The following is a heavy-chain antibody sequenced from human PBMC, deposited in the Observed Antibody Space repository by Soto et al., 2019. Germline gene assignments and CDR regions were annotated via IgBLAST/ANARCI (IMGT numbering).Heavy chain of an antibody. CDR1: GYSFTNND. CDR2: MNPGSGDT. Sequence: GASVKVSCKTSGYSFTNNDVTWVRQATGQGLEWMGWMNPGSGDTGYAQKFQGRVTMTRDISIATAYMELSGLTSDDTAIYYCARMATFGSLNWFDPWGQGTLVTVPQ. J-gene: IGHJ5*02. D-gene: IGHD3-16*01. CDR3: ARMATFGSLNWFDP. V-gene: IGHV1-8*01.